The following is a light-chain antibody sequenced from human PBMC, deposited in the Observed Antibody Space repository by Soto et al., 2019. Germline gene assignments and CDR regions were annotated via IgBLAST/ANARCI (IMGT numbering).Light chain of an antibody. J-gene: IGKJ4*01. CDR2: AAS. CDR3: QQANSLPLA. CDR1: QGVGTW. Sequence: DILLTQSPSSVSASVGDRVTITCRASQGVGTWLAWYQQKPGRAPDLLIYAASKLQSGVPSRFSGSGSGTDFILTISSPQPEDSATYYCQQANSLPLAFGGGTKVEIK. V-gene: IGKV1D-12*01.